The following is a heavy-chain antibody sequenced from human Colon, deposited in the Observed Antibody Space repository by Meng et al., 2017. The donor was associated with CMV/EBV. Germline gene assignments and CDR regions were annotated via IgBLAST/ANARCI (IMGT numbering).Heavy chain of an antibody. J-gene: IGHJ5*02. V-gene: IGHV1-46*02. CDR1: GYAFNKYY. D-gene: IGHD2-2*01. CDR2: INPGGDST. CDR3: ARVKCGTTSCSQGLDP. Sequence: ASVKVSCKASGYAFNKYYFHWVRQAPGQGLEWMGIINPGGDSTNYAQSFQGRVTMTRDTSTSTVYMELSGLRSADTAIYYCARVKCGTTSCSQGLDPWGQGTLVTVSS.